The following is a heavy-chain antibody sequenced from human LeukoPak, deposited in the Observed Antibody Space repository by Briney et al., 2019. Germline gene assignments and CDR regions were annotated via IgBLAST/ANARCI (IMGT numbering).Heavy chain of an antibody. D-gene: IGHD5-18*01. CDR2: ISSSGSTL. V-gene: IGHV3-48*03. J-gene: IGHJ4*02. CDR1: RFTFSSYE. CDR3: ARRGYNYDYAFDY. Sequence: GGSLRLSCAASRFTFSSYEMNWVRQAPGKGLEWVSYISSSGSTLYYADSVKGRFTISRDNAMNSLYLQMNSLRAEDTAVYYCARRGYNYDYAFDYWGQGTLVTVSS.